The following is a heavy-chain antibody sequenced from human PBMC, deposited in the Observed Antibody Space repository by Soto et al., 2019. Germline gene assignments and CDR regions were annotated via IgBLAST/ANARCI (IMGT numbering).Heavy chain of an antibody. J-gene: IGHJ4*02. CDR1: GFTFDDYA. Sequence: GGSLRLSCAASGFTFDDYAMHWVRQAPGKGLEWVSGISWNSGSIGYADSVKGRFTISRDNAKNSLYLQMNSLRAEDTALYYCAKGATYYYDSSGYYHYWGQGTLVTVSS. CDR2: ISWNSGSI. V-gene: IGHV3-9*01. D-gene: IGHD3-22*01. CDR3: AKGATYYYDSSGYYHY.